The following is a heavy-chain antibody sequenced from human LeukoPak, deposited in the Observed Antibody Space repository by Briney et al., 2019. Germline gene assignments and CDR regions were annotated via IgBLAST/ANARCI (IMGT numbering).Heavy chain of an antibody. D-gene: IGHD5-24*01. CDR1: GDSITSYY. CDR2: IYYSGTT. Sequence: PSETLSLTCTVSGDSITSYYWSWIRQPPGKGLEWIGYIYYSGTTNYNPSLKSRVTISVDTSTNQFSLNLSSVTAADTAVYYCARAGMATRKLAYWGQGALVTVSS. CDR3: ARAGMATRKLAY. J-gene: IGHJ4*02. V-gene: IGHV4-59*01.